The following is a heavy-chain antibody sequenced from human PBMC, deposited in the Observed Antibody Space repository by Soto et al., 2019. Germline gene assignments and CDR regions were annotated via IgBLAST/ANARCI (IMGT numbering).Heavy chain of an antibody. D-gene: IGHD5-12*01. CDR3: ARHHRPTTSENWFDP. CDR1: GYTFFTYD. Sequence: QVHLVQSGVEVKTPGASVKVSCQASGYTFFTYDISWVRQAPGQGLEWMGWISTYSGDTKYAQKFQGRVTMTTDTSTTTSDLELRRFRSDDTAVYYFARHHRPTTSENWFDPWGQGTLVTVSS. V-gene: IGHV1-18*01. CDR2: ISTYSGDT. J-gene: IGHJ5*02.